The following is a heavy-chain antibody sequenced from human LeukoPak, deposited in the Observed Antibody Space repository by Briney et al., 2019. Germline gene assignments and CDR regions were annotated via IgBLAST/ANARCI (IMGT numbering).Heavy chain of an antibody. CDR3: ARVNVREVVGATPLDY. CDR2: ISSSGTTI. J-gene: IGHJ4*02. V-gene: IGHV3-48*04. D-gene: IGHD1-26*01. CDR1: GFTFSSYS. Sequence: GGSLRLSCAASGFTFSSYSMNWVRQAPGKGLEWVSYISSSGTTIYHADSMKGRFTISRDNAKNSLYLQMNSLRAEDTAVYYCARVNVREVVGATPLDYWGQGTLVTVSS.